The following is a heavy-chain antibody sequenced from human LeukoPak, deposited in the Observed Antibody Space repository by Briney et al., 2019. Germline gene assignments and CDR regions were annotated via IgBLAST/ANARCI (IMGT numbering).Heavy chain of an antibody. CDR3: ARDGLRRPPTPYCGGDCPLDY. Sequence: GGSLRLSCAASGFTFDDYAMSWVRQTPGKGLEWVSGTNWDGGRTGYADSVKGRFTISRDNAKNSLYFQMNSLRVEDTAMYYCARDGLRRPPTPYCGGDCPLDYWGQGTLVSVSS. CDR2: TNWDGGRT. J-gene: IGHJ4*02. V-gene: IGHV3-20*04. CDR1: GFTFDDYA. D-gene: IGHD2-21*02.